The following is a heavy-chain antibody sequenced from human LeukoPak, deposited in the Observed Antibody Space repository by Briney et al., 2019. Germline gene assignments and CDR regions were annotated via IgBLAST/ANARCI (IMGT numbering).Heavy chain of an antibody. Sequence: GGSLRLSCAASGFTFDDYGMSWVRQAPGKGLEWVSGINWNGGSTGYADSVKGRFTISRDNAKNSLYLQMNSLRAEDTALYYCARGEDYDSSGYSVYWGQGTLVTVSS. D-gene: IGHD3-22*01. CDR3: ARGEDYDSSGYSVY. V-gene: IGHV3-20*04. CDR2: INWNGGST. CDR1: GFTFDDYG. J-gene: IGHJ4*02.